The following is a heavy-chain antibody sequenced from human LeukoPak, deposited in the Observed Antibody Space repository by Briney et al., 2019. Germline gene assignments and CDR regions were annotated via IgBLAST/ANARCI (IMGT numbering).Heavy chain of an antibody. D-gene: IGHD2-21*02. CDR3: ARGMTSHYYYYYMDV. CDR1: GFTFSSYA. Sequence: PGGSLRLSCAASGFTFSSYAMSWVRQAPGKGLEWVSAISGSGGSTYYADSVKGRFTISRDNSKNTLYLQMNSLRAEDTAVYYCARGMTSHYYYYYMDVWGKGTTVTVSS. J-gene: IGHJ6*03. V-gene: IGHV3-23*01. CDR2: ISGSGGST.